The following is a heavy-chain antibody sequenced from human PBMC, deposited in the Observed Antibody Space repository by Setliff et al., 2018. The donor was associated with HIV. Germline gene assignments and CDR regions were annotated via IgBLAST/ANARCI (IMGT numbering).Heavy chain of an antibody. V-gene: IGHV3-7*05. CDR3: RQGHYSDS. Sequence: GGSLRLSCEASGFTFSSSAMNWVRQAPGKGLEWVASIRYGESEKYYVDSVKGRFTISRDNTKNSLYLQMNSLRAEDTAVYYCRQGHYSDSWGQGTLVTVSS. CDR2: IRYGESEK. CDR1: GFTFSSSA. J-gene: IGHJ4*02.